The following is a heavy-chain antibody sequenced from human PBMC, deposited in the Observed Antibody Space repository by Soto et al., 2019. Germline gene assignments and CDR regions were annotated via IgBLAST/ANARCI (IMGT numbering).Heavy chain of an antibody. J-gene: IGHJ4*02. CDR1: GFPFSSYG. CDR3: ARDQTDSGGYYDS. CDR2: IWNDGSNE. V-gene: IGHV3-33*01. Sequence: QVQLVESGGGVVQPGGSLRLSCEASGFPFSSYGIHWVRQAPGKGLEWLAIIWNDGSNEYYADSVKGRFTISRDNSKNTVYLQVSNLRAEDTAVYFCARDQTDSGGYYDSWGQRTLVTVSS. D-gene: IGHD3-22*01.